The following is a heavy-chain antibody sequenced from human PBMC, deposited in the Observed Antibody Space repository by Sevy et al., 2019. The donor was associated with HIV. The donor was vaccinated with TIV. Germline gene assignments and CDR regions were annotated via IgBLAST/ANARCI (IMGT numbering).Heavy chain of an antibody. CDR1: GYTFTSYD. V-gene: IGHV1-8*01. J-gene: IGHJ3*02. CDR3: ANGGRQDSSGYRFLHSDAFDI. Sequence: ASVKVSCKASGYTFTSYDINWVRQATGQGLEWMGWMNPNSGNTGYAQKFQGRVTMTRNTSISTAYMELSSLISEDTAVYYGANGGRQDSSGYRFLHSDAFDIWGQGTMVTVSS. CDR2: MNPNSGNT. D-gene: IGHD3-22*01.